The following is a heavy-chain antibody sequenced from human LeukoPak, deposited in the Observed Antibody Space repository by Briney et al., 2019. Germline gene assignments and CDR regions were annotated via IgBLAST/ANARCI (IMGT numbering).Heavy chain of an antibody. CDR2: IYSGGST. D-gene: IGHD3-22*01. J-gene: IGHJ4*02. CDR3: ARDLLAYDSSGYYGY. Sequence: GGSLRLSCAASGFTFSSYGMSWVRQAPGKGLEWVSLIYSGGSTYYADSVKGRFTISRDNAKNSLYLQMNSLRAEDTAVYYCARDLLAYDSSGYYGYWGQGTLVTVSS. CDR1: GFTFSSYG. V-gene: IGHV3-66*01.